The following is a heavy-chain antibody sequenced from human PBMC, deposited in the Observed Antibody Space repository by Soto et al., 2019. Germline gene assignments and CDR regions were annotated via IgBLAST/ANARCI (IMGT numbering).Heavy chain of an antibody. D-gene: IGHD3-10*01. V-gene: IGHV1-3*01. Sequence: ASVKVSCKASGYTFTSYAMHWVRQAPGQRLEWMGWINAGNGNTKYSQKFQGRVTITRDTSASTAYMELSSLRSEDTAGYYCARVLMGSVSYYLFRYYGMDFWGQGTTVTVSS. J-gene: IGHJ6*02. CDR1: GYTFTSYA. CDR2: INAGNGNT. CDR3: ARVLMGSVSYYLFRYYGMDF.